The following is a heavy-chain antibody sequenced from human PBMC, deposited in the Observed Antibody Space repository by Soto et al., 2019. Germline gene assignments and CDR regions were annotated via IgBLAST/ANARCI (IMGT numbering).Heavy chain of an antibody. V-gene: IGHV1-3*01. Sequence: ASVKVSCKASGYTFTSYAMYWVRQAPGQRLEWMGWINAGNGNTKYSQKFQGRVTITRDTSASTAYMELSSLRSEDTAVYYCARDFTPRYSGYDFYHYYGMDVWGQGTMVTVSS. CDR2: INAGNGNT. J-gene: IGHJ6*02. CDR1: GYTFTSYA. CDR3: ARDFTPRYSGYDFYHYYGMDV. D-gene: IGHD5-12*01.